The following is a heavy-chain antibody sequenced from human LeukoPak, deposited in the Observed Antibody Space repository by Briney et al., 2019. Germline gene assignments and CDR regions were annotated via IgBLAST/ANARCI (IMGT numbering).Heavy chain of an antibody. CDR1: GLTFSIIG. CDR3: TKEGLPSGSSWSAWFDP. J-gene: IGHJ5*02. Sequence: GGSLSSSLAAPGLTFSIIGMNWFRKVPGKGLGWVAVLANDAKTTYYADSVKGRFTISRDNSKNTLYLQMNSLRADDTAVYYCTKEGLPSGSSWSAWFDPWGQGTLVTVSS. CDR2: LANDAKTT. D-gene: IGHD3-10*01. V-gene: IGHV3-30*18.